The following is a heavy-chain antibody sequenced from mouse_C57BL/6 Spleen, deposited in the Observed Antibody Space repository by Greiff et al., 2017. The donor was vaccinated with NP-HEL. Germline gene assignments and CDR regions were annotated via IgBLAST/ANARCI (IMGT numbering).Heavy chain of an antibody. Sequence: VQLQQSGAELARPGASVKLSCKASGYTFTSYGISWVKQRTGQGLEWIGEIYPRSGNTYYNEKFKGKATLTADKSSSTAYMELRSLTSEDSAVYFCAISPLPRYYFDYWGQGTTLTVSS. CDR3: AISPLPRYYFDY. D-gene: IGHD3-1*01. CDR2: IYPRSGNT. V-gene: IGHV1-81*01. CDR1: GYTFTSYG. J-gene: IGHJ2*01.